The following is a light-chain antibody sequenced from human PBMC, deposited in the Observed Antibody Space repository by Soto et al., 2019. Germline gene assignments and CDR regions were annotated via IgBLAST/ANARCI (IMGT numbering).Light chain of an antibody. CDR2: SND. V-gene: IGLV1-44*01. J-gene: IGLJ3*02. Sequence: QSVLVQPPSASGTPGQKVTIFCSGTIFNIASHPVNWYQCLPGTAPKLLIHSNDQRPSGVPDRFSGSKSGTSASLALSGLQSDDEADYYCATWDQSLNGVVFGGGTKLTVL. CDR1: IFNIASHP. CDR3: ATWDQSLNGVV.